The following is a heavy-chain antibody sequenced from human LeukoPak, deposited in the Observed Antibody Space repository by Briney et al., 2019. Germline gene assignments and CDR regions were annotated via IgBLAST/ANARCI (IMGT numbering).Heavy chain of an antibody. CDR1: GYTFTGSY. D-gene: IGHD4-17*01. CDR2: INPNSGAT. J-gene: IGHJ1*01. Sequence: ASVKVSCKASGYTFTGSYLHWVRQAPGQGLEWMGWINPNSGATNFARQFHGRVTMTRDTSISTAYMELSRLRSDDTAVYHCERGLTTVIFDRGGQGTLVTVSS. V-gene: IGHV1-2*02. CDR3: ERGLTTVIFDR.